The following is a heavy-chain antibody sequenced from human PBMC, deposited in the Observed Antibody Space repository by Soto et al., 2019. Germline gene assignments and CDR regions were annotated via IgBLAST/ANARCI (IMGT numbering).Heavy chain of an antibody. V-gene: IGHV3-30*18. CDR2: ISYDGSNK. J-gene: IGHJ6*02. CDR3: AKGGSTSRWPYYYGMDV. Sequence: GESLKISCAASGFTFSSYGMHWVRQAPGKGLEWVAVISYDGSNKYYADSVKGRFTISRDNSKNTLYLQMNSLRAEDTAVYYCAKGGSTSRWPYYYGMDVWGQGTTVTVSS. D-gene: IGHD2-2*01. CDR1: GFTFSSYG.